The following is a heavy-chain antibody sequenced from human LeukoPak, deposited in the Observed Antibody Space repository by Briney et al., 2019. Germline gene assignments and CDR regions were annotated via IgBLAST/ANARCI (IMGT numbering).Heavy chain of an antibody. CDR2: TYYRSKWYN. CDR1: GGSVSRNCGA. CDR3: ARGSHASDLS. V-gene: IGHV6-1*01. Sequence: QPLSLTCLIAGGSVSRNCGAWNWIRQSPSRGLEWLGRTYYRSKWYNDYAVSVKSRITINPDTSKNQFSLQLNSVTPEDTAVYYCARGSHASDLSWGQGTLVIVSS. J-gene: IGHJ4*02. D-gene: IGHD2-21*02.